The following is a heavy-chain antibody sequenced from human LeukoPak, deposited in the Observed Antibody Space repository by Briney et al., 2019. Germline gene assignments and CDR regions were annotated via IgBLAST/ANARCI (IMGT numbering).Heavy chain of an antibody. V-gene: IGHV1-2*02. D-gene: IGHD5-18*01. CDR2: ISPNSGGT. Sequence: ASVKVSCKASGYTFTGYYMHWVRQAPGQGLEWMGWISPNSGGTNYAQKFQGRVTMTRDTSISTAYMELSRLRSDDTAVYYCARDLPYSYGDDFDYWGQGTLVTVSS. CDR1: GYTFTGYY. CDR3: ARDLPYSYGDDFDY. J-gene: IGHJ4*02.